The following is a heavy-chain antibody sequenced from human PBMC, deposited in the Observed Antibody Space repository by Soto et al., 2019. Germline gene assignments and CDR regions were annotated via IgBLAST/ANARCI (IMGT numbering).Heavy chain of an antibody. Sequence: SETLSLTCGVSGGTVASSHWWSWVRQSPGRGLEWIGNVYHTGDTNFNPSLQSRVTFSVDKSNNQFSLRLTSVTAADTAVYYCARDRTVTTGEGWFDPWGQGTLVTVSS. CDR3: ARDRTVTTGEGWFDP. CDR2: VYHTGDT. J-gene: IGHJ5*02. CDR1: GGTVASSHW. D-gene: IGHD4-17*01. V-gene: IGHV4-4*02.